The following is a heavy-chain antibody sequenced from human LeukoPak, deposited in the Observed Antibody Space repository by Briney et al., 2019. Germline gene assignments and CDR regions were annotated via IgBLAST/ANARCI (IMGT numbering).Heavy chain of an antibody. CDR3: ARHMTTANNWFDP. CDR1: GYTFTGYF. V-gene: IGHV1-2*02. Sequence: GASVKVSCKASGYTFTGYFMHWVRQDPGQGLEWMGWINPKTGVTNYEQKFQGRVIMTRDTSISTAYMEVTRLTSDDTAVYYCARHMTTANNWFDPWGQGTLVTVSS. J-gene: IGHJ5*02. CDR2: INPKTGVT. D-gene: IGHD1-1*01.